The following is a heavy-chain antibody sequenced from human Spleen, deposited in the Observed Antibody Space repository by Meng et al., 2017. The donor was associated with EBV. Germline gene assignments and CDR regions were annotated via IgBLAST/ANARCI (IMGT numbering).Heavy chain of an antibody. V-gene: IGHV2-5*02. CDR2: IYWDDDR. J-gene: IGHJ4*02. Sequence: QIPLQSVAPALETPTQTLTLTFTLTGFSLSTSGVGMGWIRQPPGKALEWLARIYWDDDRRYSPSLKSRLTITKDTSKNQVVLTMTNMDPVDTATYYCARHLSSLGSVPFDSWGQGTLVTASS. CDR1: GFSLSTSGVG. D-gene: IGHD2-15*01. CDR3: ARHLSSLGSVPFDS.